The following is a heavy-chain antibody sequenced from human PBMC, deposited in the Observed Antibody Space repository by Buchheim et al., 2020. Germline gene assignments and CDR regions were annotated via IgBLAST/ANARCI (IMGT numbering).Heavy chain of an antibody. Sequence: QVQLVESGGGLVKPGGSLRLSCAASGFTFSDYYMSWIRQAPGKGLEWVSYISSSSSYTNYADSVKGRFTISREKAKNSQYLKMNSLRAEDTAVYYCARRKVGATTFLDYWGQGTL. CDR1: GFTFSDYY. CDR3: ARRKVGATTFLDY. J-gene: IGHJ4*02. CDR2: ISSSSSYT. D-gene: IGHD1-26*01. V-gene: IGHV3-11*06.